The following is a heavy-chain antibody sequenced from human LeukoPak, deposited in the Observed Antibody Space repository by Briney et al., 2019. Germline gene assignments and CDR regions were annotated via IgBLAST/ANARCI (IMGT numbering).Heavy chain of an antibody. D-gene: IGHD2-2*01. CDR1: GFTFSSFW. CDR2: INSDGRDI. J-gene: IGHJ4*02. V-gene: IGHV3-74*01. CDR3: ARGGCSRTSCLDY. Sequence: GGFLRLSCAASGFTFSSFWMHWVRQVPGEGLVWVSRINSDGRDITYADSVKGRFTVSRDNAENTLYLQMNSLRAEDTAVYYCARGGCSRTSCLDYWGQGTLVTVSS.